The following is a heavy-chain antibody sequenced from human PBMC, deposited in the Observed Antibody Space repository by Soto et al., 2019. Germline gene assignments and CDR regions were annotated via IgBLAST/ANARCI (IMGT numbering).Heavy chain of an antibody. CDR2: IIPIFGTA. J-gene: IGHJ5*02. V-gene: IGHV1-69*13. CDR1: GGTFSSYA. CDR3: ARSAQEEFYGSGSYLKPLNWFDP. Sequence: SVKVSCKASGGTFSSYAISWVRQAPGQGLEWMGGIIPIFGTANYAQKFQGRVTITADESTSTAYMELSSLRSEDTAVYYCARSAQEEFYGSGSYLKPLNWFDPWGQGTLVTVS. D-gene: IGHD3-10*01.